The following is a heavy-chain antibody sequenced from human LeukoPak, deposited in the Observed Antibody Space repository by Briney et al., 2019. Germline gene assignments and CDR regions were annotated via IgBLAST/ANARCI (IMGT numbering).Heavy chain of an antibody. CDR2: ISGSGGST. J-gene: IGHJ5*02. CDR1: GFTFGSFS. CDR3: ARDSGTTGEVKFDP. Sequence: GGSLRLSCAASGFTFGSFSMSWVRQAPGKGLEWVSAISGSGGSTYYADSVKGRFTISRDNSKNTLYLQMNSLRAEDTAVYYCARDSGTTGEVKFDPWGQGMLVTVSS. D-gene: IGHD3-10*01. V-gene: IGHV3-23*01.